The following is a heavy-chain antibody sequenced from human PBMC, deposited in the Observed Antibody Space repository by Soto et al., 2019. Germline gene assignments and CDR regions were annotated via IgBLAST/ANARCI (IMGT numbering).Heavy chain of an antibody. J-gene: IGHJ4*02. CDR3: ARVRTTYYFDY. V-gene: IGHV3-64*01. D-gene: IGHD4-17*01. CDR1: GFTFSSYA. CDR2: ISSNGGAT. Sequence: GGSLRLSCVASGFTFSSYAIHWVRQAPGKGLEYVSAISSNGGATYYANSVNGRFTISRDNSKNTLYLQMGSLRAEDMAVYYCARVRTTYYFDYWGQGALVTVSS.